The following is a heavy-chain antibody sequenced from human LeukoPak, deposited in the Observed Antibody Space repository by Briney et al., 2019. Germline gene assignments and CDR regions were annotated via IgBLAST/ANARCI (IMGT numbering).Heavy chain of an antibody. CDR3: ARERSGWFFSN. Sequence: ASVKVSCKASGYTFSNYGMSWVRQAPGQGLEWIGWISACNGNTHSALDLQDRVTMTTDTLTSTAYMELRGLRSDDTAVYYCARERSGWFFSNWGQGTLVTVSS. J-gene: IGHJ4*02. D-gene: IGHD6-19*01. CDR1: GYTFSNYG. CDR2: ISACNGNT. V-gene: IGHV1-18*01.